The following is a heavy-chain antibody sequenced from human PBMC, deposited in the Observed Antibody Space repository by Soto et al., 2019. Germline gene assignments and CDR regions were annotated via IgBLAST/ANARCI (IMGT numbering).Heavy chain of an antibody. CDR2: ISYDGSNE. CDR3: ARDGESMQFRTGKPSYYGMDV. CDR1: GFTFSTYA. D-gene: IGHD3-10*01. V-gene: IGHV3-30-3*01. J-gene: IGHJ6*02. Sequence: PVGSLRLSCVVSGFTFSTYAMHWVRQAPGKGLEWVAVISYDGSNEYYADSVKGRFTISRDKSKNTLYLQMNSLRVEDTAVYYCARDGESMQFRTGKPSYYGMDVWGQGPTVTVSS.